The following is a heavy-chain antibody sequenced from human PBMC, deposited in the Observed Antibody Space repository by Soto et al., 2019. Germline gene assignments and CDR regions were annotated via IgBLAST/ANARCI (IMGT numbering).Heavy chain of an antibody. V-gene: IGHV4-39*01. CDR2: IHYTETT. Sequence: PSETLSLTCTVSGGSISGSSYYWGWIRQPPGKGLEWIGSIHYTETTYYNPSLKSRVTISVDTSKNQLFLKLSSVTAADTAVYYCASPHCSSSNSPTWFDPGGKGPLVTVPS. CDR1: GGSISGSSYY. J-gene: IGHJ5*02. D-gene: IGHD2-2*01. CDR3: ASPHCSSSNSPTWFDP.